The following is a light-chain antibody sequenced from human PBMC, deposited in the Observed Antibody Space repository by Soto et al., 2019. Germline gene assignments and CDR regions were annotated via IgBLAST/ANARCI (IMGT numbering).Light chain of an antibody. CDR1: QDISNY. V-gene: IGKV1-33*01. J-gene: IGKJ1*01. Sequence: DIQMTQSPSSLSASLGDRVSITFQASQDISNYLNWYQQKPGKAPKLLIYDASNLETGVPSRFSGSGSGTDFTFTISSLQPDDFATYYCQHYNSYSEAFGQGTKVDIK. CDR3: QHYNSYSEA. CDR2: DAS.